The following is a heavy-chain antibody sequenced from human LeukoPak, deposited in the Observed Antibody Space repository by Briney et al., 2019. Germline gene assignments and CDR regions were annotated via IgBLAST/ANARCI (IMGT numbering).Heavy chain of an antibody. J-gene: IGHJ4*02. CDR1: GYTFTSNY. Sequence: ASVKVSCKASGYTFTSNYMHWVRQAPGQGPEWMGVISPSGGSTTYAQKFQGRVTITADESTSTAYMELSSLRSEDTAVYYCARDFCSTSCNLGYWGQGTLVTVSS. CDR3: ARDFCSTSCNLGY. V-gene: IGHV1-46*01. CDR2: ISPSGGST. D-gene: IGHD2-2*01.